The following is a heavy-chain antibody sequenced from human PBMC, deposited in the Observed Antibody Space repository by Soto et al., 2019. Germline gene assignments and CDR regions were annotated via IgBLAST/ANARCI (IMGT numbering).Heavy chain of an antibody. CDR3: AKSDYYDSSGYSGY. V-gene: IGHV3-23*01. D-gene: IGHD3-22*01. CDR1: GFTFSSYA. CDR2: ISGSGGST. Sequence: GGSLRLSCAASGFTFSSYAMSWVRQAPGKGLEWVSAISGSGGSTYYADSVKGRFTISRDNSKNTLYLHMNSLRAEDTAVYYCAKSDYYDSSGYSGYWGQGTLVTVSS. J-gene: IGHJ4*02.